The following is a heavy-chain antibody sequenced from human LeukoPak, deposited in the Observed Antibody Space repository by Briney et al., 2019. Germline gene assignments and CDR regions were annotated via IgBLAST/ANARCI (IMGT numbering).Heavy chain of an antibody. D-gene: IGHD5-24*01. V-gene: IGHV3-21*01. J-gene: IGHJ4*02. Sequence: GGSLRLSCAASGFTFSSYSMNWVRQAPGKGLEWVSSISSSSSYIYYADSVKGRFTISRDNAKNSLYLQMNSQRAEDTAVYYCARLLPRWLQTMDYWGQGTLVTVSS. CDR2: ISSSSSYI. CDR3: ARLLPRWLQTMDY. CDR1: GFTFSSYS.